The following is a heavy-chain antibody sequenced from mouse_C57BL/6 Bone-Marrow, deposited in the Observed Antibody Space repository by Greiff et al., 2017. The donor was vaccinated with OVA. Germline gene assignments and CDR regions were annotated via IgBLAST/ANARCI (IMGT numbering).Heavy chain of an antibody. CDR3: ARSIGDGYYEGAMDY. D-gene: IGHD2-3*01. J-gene: IGHJ4*01. CDR1: GFNIKDYY. V-gene: IGHV14-2*01. CDR2: IDPEDGET. Sequence: VQLQQSGAELVKPRASVKLSCTASGFNIKDYYMHWVKQRTEQGLEWIGRIDPEDGETKYAPKFQGKATITADTSSNTAYLQLSSLTSEDTAVYYCARSIGDGYYEGAMDYWGQGTSVTVSS.